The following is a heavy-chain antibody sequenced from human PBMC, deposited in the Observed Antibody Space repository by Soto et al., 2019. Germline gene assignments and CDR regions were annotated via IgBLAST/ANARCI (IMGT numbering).Heavy chain of an antibody. CDR3: ARRREQQLWAHAFDI. V-gene: IGHV3-30-3*01. Sequence: QVQLVESGGGVVQPGRSLRLSCAASGFTFSSYAMHWVRQAPGKGLEWVAIISFDGSNKYYADSVKGRFTISRDNSKNTLYLQKNSPRAEDTAVYYCARRREQQLWAHAFDIWGQGTMVTVSS. D-gene: IGHD6-13*01. J-gene: IGHJ3*02. CDR2: ISFDGSNK. CDR1: GFTFSSYA.